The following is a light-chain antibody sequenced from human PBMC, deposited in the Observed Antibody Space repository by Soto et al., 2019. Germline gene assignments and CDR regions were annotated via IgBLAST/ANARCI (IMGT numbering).Light chain of an antibody. Sequence: ENVLTQSPDTLSLSPGEGATLSCRASQTVSSNYLAWYQHRPGQAPKLIIDGASYTAPGIPDRVSGSGSGADFTLTISRLEPEDFAVYFCQHYCNSSCTFGQGTKVEIK. J-gene: IGKJ1*01. CDR3: QHYCNSSCT. CDR1: QTVSSNY. CDR2: GAS. V-gene: IGKV3-20*01.